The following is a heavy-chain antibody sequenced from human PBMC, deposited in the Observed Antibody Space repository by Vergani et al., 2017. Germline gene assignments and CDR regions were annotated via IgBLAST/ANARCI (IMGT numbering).Heavy chain of an antibody. D-gene: IGHD5-18*01. CDR3: AREGGLGYSYGRYYYYGMDV. CDR2: ISYDGSNK. CDR1: GFTFSSYA. Sequence: QVQLVESGGGVVQPGRSLRLSCAASGFTFSSYAMHWVRQAPGQGLEWVAVISYDGSNKYYADSVKGRFTISRDNSKNTLYLQMNSLRAEDTAVYYCAREGGLGYSYGRYYYYGMDVWGQGTTVTVSS. J-gene: IGHJ6*02. V-gene: IGHV3-30*01.